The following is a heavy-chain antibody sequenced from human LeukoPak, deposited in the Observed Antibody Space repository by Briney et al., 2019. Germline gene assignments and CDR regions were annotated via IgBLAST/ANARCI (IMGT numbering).Heavy chain of an antibody. J-gene: IGHJ5*02. CDR1: GFTFSDYY. CDR2: ISSSGSTI. V-gene: IGHV3-11*01. D-gene: IGHD1-1*01. Sequence: GGSLRLSCAASGFTFSDYYMSWIRQAPGKGLEWVSYISSSGSTIYYADSVKGRFTISRDNAKNSLYLQMNSLRAEDTAVYYCAREPTTDDEGTWFDPWGQGTLVTVSS. CDR3: AREPTTDDEGTWFDP.